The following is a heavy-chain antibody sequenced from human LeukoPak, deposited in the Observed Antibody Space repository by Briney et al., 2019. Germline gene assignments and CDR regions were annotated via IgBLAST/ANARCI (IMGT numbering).Heavy chain of an antibody. D-gene: IGHD1-26*01. CDR1: VFIFNDHY. J-gene: IGHJ4*02. CDR3: ARAASGSYGEPDY. V-gene: IGHV3-72*01. CDR2: SRNKANSYIT. Sequence: GGSLRLSCAASVFIFNDHYMDWVRQAPGKGLEWVGRSRNKANSYITEYAASVKGRFTISRDDSKNSLYLQMNSLKTEDTAVYYCARAASGSYGEPDYWGQGTLVTVSS.